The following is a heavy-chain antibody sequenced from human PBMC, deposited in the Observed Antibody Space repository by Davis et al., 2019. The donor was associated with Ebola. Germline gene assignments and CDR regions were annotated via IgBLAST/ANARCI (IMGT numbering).Heavy chain of an antibody. CDR1: GFTFSSYG. CDR2: IRYDGSNK. V-gene: IGHV3-30*02. D-gene: IGHD5-18*01. J-gene: IGHJ6*02. Sequence: PGGSLRLSCAASGFTFSSYGMHWVRQAPGKGLEWVAFIRYDGSNKYYADSVKGRFTISRDNSKNTLYLQMNSLRAEDTAVYYCARDRPGVDTAMGTPIYYYYYGMDVWGQGTTVTVSS. CDR3: ARDRPGVDTAMGTPIYYYYYGMDV.